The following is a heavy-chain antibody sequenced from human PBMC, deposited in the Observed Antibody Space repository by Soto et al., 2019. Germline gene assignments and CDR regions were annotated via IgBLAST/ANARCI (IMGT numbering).Heavy chain of an antibody. CDR2: ISGSGGST. D-gene: IGHD2-2*01. V-gene: IGHV3-23*01. Sequence: GGSLRLSCAASGFTFSSYAMSWVRQAPGKGLEWVSAISGSGGSTYYADSVKGRFTISRDNSKNTLYLQMNSLRAEDTAVYYCAKIPQYQLLTADYFDYWGQGTLVTVSS. J-gene: IGHJ4*02. CDR1: GFTFSSYA. CDR3: AKIPQYQLLTADYFDY.